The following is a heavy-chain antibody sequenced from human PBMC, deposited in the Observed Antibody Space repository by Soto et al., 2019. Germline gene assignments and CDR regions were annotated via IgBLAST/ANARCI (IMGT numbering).Heavy chain of an antibody. CDR2: ISAYNGNT. V-gene: IGHV1-18*04. J-gene: IGHJ6*02. D-gene: IGHD6-19*01. CDR3: ARDYTPGGWYYSYYYYGMDV. Sequence: QVQLVQSGAEVKKPGASVKVSCKASGYTFTSYGISWVRQAPGQGLEWMGWISAYNGNTNYAQKLQGRVTMTTDTSTSTAYMELRSLRSDDTAVYYCARDYTPGGWYYSYYYYGMDVWGQGTTVTVSS. CDR1: GYTFTSYG.